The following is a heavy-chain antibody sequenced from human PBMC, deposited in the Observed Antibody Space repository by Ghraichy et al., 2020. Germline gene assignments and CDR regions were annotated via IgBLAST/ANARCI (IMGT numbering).Heavy chain of an antibody. V-gene: IGHV3-74*01. CDR2: ISGPGSST. D-gene: IGHD6-19*01. CDR3: AAYPDTSGWSVFAY. J-gene: IGHJ4*02. Sequence: VSRISGPGSSTNYADSVKGRFTISRDNARNTLYLQMNSLRAEDTAVYYCAAYPDTSGWSVFAYWAQGTLVTVSS.